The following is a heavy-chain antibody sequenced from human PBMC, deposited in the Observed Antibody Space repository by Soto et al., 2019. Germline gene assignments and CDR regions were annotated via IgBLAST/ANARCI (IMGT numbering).Heavy chain of an antibody. CDR2: VSHDGRNT. J-gene: IGHJ4*02. D-gene: IGHD6-19*01. Sequence: GGSLRLSSAAAEFTFRDYAMHWVRQAPGKGLEWVAVVSHDGRNTHYADSVKGRFTISRDSSKNTVSLEMTSLRAEDTAVYYCAKGGRQWLVTSDFNYWGQGALVTVSS. CDR1: EFTFRDYA. CDR3: AKGGRQWLVTSDFNY. V-gene: IGHV3-30*18.